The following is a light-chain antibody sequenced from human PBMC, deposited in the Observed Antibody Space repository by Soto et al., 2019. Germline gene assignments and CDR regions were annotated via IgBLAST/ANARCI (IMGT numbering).Light chain of an antibody. V-gene: IGKV3-20*01. CDR2: GAS. J-gene: IGKJ2*02. CDR3: QLIGSTST. Sequence: EIVLTQSPGTLSLSPGERATLSCRAGQTVSSNYLAWYQQKPGQAPRLLIHGASNRATGIPDRFSGSGSGTAFTLSINRQDPKDSAVYYCQLIGSTSTFGQGTRLEI. CDR1: QTVSSNY.